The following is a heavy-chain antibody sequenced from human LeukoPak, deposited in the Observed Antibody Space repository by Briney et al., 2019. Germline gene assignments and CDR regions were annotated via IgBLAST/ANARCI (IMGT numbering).Heavy chain of an antibody. V-gene: IGHV1-18*01. CDR2: INTYNGNA. J-gene: IGHJ4*02. Sequence: ASVKVSCKASGYIFTSYGISWVRQAPGQGLEWVGWINTYNGNANYAQKLQGRVSMTTDTSTSTAYMELRSLRSDDTAVYYCARNSYSNGWYVIDCWGQGTLVTVS. CDR3: ARNSYSNGWYVIDC. CDR1: GYIFTSYG. D-gene: IGHD6-19*01.